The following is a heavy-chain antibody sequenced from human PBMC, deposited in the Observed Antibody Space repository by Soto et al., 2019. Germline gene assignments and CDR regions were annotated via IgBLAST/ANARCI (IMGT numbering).Heavy chain of an antibody. J-gene: IGHJ5*02. V-gene: IGHV2-5*01. CDR1: GFSLSTSVVG. D-gene: IGHD3-3*01. CDR3: AHRVNYDFWSGYYRSPWFDP. CDR2: IYWNDDK. Sequence: SGPTLVNPTQTLTLTCTFSGFSLSTSVVGVGWIRQPPGKALEWLALIYWNDDKRYSPSLKSRLTITKDTSKNQVVLTMTNMDPVDTATYYCAHRVNYDFWSGYYRSPWFDPWGQGTLVTVSS.